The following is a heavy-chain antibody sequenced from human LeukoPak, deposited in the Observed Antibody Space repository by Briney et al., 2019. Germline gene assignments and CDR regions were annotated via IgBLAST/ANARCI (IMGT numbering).Heavy chain of an antibody. CDR2: IYSGGST. V-gene: IGHV3-53*01. CDR1: GFIVSNNY. J-gene: IGHJ4*02. Sequence: GGSLRLSCAPSGFIVSNNYMTWVRQAPGKGLEWVSVIYSGGSTYYAGSVKGRFTISRDNSKNTLYLQMNSLRAEDTAVYYCATRVSTSRSFDYWGQGTLVTVSS. CDR3: ATRVSTSRSFDY.